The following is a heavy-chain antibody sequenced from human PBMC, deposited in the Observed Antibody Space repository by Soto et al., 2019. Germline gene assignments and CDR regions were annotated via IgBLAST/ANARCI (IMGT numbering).Heavy chain of an antibody. CDR1: GFTCSRYG. CDR3: AKDRYDYGDYGPFDY. D-gene: IGHD4-17*01. J-gene: IGHJ4*02. Sequence: QVQLVESGGGVVQPGRSLRLSCVASGFTCSRYGMHWVRQAPGKGLEWVVVISYDGSYKYYADSMKGRFTISRDNSKNTLYLQMNSLRAEDTAVYYCAKDRYDYGDYGPFDYWGQGTLVTVSS. V-gene: IGHV3-30*18. CDR2: ISYDGSYK.